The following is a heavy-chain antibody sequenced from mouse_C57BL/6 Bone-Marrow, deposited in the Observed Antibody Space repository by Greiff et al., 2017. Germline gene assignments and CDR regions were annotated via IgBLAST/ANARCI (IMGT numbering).Heavy chain of an antibody. CDR1: GYTFTSYG. CDR2: IYPRSGNT. Sequence: VQLQQSGAELARPGASVKLSCKASGYTFTSYGISWVKQRTGQGLEWIGEIYPRSGNTYYNEKFKGKATLTADKSSSTAYMQLRSLTSEDSAVXFSARKRAIVKWYYLDYWGQGTTLTVAS. V-gene: IGHV1-81*01. CDR3: ARKRAIVKWYYLDY. D-gene: IGHD1-3*01. J-gene: IGHJ2*01.